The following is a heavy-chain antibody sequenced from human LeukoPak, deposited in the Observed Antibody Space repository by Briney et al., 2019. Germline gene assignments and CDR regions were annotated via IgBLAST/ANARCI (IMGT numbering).Heavy chain of an antibody. J-gene: IGHJ4*02. CDR3: ANDPDFSFRWPGYYFDY. V-gene: IGHV3-23*01. Sequence: TGGSLRLSCAASGFTFSSYAMSWVRQAPGEGLEWVSAISGSGGSTYYADSVKGRFTISRDNSKNTLYLQMNSLRAEDTAVYYCANDPDFSFRWPGYYFDYWGQGTLVTVSS. CDR2: ISGSGGST. CDR1: GFTFSSYA. D-gene: IGHD3-3*01.